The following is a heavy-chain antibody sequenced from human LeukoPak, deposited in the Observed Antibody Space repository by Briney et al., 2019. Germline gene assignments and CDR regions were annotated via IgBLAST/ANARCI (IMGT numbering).Heavy chain of an antibody. J-gene: IGHJ4*02. D-gene: IGHD3-22*01. CDR3: ARAGNFDSGGYYYGIDY. CDR1: GFTFSSYG. V-gene: IGHV3-33*01. CDR2: IWYDGSNE. Sequence: RRSLRLSCAASGFTFSSYGLHWVRQAPGKGLEWVSVIWYDGSNEYYADSVKGRCTISRDDSKNTLYLQMNSLRAEDTAVYYCARAGNFDSGGYYYGIDYWGQGTLVTVSS.